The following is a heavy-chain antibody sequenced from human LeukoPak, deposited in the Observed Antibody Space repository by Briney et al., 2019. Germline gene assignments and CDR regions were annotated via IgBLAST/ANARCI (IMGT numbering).Heavy chain of an antibody. CDR1: GYSISSGYY. V-gene: IGHV4-38-2*02. J-gene: IGHJ4*02. D-gene: IGHD1-26*01. CDR2: IYHSGST. Sequence: SETLSLTCTVSGYSISSGYYWGWIRQPPGKGLAWIGSIYHSGSTYYNPSLKSRVTISVDTSKNQFSLKLSSVTAADTAVYYCAREGYLGGNGVDYWGQGTLVTVSS. CDR3: AREGYLGGNGVDY.